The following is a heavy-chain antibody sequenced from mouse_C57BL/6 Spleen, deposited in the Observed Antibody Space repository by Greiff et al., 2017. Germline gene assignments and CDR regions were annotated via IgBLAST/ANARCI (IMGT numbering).Heavy chain of an antibody. D-gene: IGHD2-5*01. J-gene: IGHJ4*01. V-gene: IGHV5-9-1*02. CDR3: TRGDYSNYDAMDY. CDR1: GFTFSSYA. Sequence: EVQVVESGEGLVKPGGSLKLSCAASGFTFSSYAMSWVRQTPEKRLEWVAYISSGGDYIYYADTVKGRFTISRDNARNTLYLQMSSLKSEDTAMYYCTRGDYSNYDAMDYWGQGTSVTVSS. CDR2: ISSGGDYI.